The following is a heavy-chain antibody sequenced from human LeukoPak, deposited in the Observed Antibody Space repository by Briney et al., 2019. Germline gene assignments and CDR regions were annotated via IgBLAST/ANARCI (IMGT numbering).Heavy chain of an antibody. Sequence: ASMKVSFQAFWYTFRRDYMHWGGQAPGQRVEGIGKNNPSGGSTSYAQKFQGRVTMTRDTSTSTVYMELSSLRSEDTAVYYCARVSYGSGSYYFDYWGQGTLVTVSS. CDR1: WYTFRRDY. D-gene: IGHD3-10*01. CDR3: ARVSYGSGSYYFDY. V-gene: IGHV1-46*01. J-gene: IGHJ4*02. CDR2: NNPSGGST.